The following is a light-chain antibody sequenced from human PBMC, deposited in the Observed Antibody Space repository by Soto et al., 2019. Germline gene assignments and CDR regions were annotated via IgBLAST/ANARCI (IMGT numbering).Light chain of an antibody. CDR2: GAS. J-gene: IGKJ4*01. Sequence: FMQSPGTLALSPGGRATLSCRASQSVSRRLAWYQQRPGQSPRLLISGASMRATGIPDRFSGSGSGTDFSLTITRLEPEDSAVYYCQQYGSSLTFGGGTKVDIK. V-gene: IGKV3-20*01. CDR1: QSVSRR. CDR3: QQYGSSLT.